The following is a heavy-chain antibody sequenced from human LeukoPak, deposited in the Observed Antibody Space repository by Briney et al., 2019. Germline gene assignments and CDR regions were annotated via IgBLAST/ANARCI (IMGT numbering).Heavy chain of an antibody. CDR3: AREVTMVRGFDY. Sequence: PGGSLRLSCAASGFTFSSYGMHWVRQAPGKGLEWVAVIWYDGSNKYYADSVKGRFTISRDNSKNTLYLQMNSLRAEDTAVYYCAREVTMVRGFDYWGQGTLVTVSS. V-gene: IGHV3-33*01. CDR1: GFTFSSYG. J-gene: IGHJ4*02. CDR2: IWYDGSNK. D-gene: IGHD3-10*01.